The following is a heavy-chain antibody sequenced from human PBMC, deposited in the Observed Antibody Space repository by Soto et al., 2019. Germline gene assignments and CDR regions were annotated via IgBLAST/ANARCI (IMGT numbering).Heavy chain of an antibody. CDR1: GYTHTEFF. J-gene: IGHJ4*02. CDR2: FDPEDGET. V-gene: IGHV1-24*01. D-gene: IGHD6-19*01. Sequence: ASVKFCRKVAGYTHTEFFIHWVRQAPGKGLEWMGGFDPEDGETIYAQKFQGRVTMTEDTATDTAYMELSSLRSEDTAVYYCATDNSQYSSAFLGYWGQGTLVTVSS. CDR3: ATDNSQYSSAFLGY.